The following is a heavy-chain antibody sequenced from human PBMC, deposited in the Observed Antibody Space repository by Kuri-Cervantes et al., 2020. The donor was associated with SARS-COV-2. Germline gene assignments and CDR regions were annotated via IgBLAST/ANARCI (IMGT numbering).Heavy chain of an antibody. CDR3: ASGRYYYGSGSYYSDY. CDR1: GFTFSSYA. V-gene: IGHV3-23*01. D-gene: IGHD3-10*01. Sequence: GGSLRLSCAASGFTFSSYAMSWVRQAPGKGLEWVSAISGSGGSTYYADSVKGRFTISRDNSKNTLYLQMNSLRDEDTAVYYCASGRYYYGSGSYYSDYWGQGTLVTVSS. J-gene: IGHJ4*02. CDR2: ISGSGGST.